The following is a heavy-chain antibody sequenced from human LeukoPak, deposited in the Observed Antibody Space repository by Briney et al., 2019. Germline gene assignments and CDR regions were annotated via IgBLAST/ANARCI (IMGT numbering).Heavy chain of an antibody. D-gene: IGHD3-9*01. CDR1: GGSISSYY. CDR3: ARSVRYFDSPGAFDI. J-gene: IGHJ3*02. Sequence: SETLSLTCTVSGGSISSYYWSWIRQPPGKGLEWIGYIYYSGSTNYNPSLKSRVTISVDTSKNQFSLKLSPVTAADTAVYYCARSVRYFDSPGAFDIWGQGTMVTVSS. CDR2: IYYSGST. V-gene: IGHV4-59*01.